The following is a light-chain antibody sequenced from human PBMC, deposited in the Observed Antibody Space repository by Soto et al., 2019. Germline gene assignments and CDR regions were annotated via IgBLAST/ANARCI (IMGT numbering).Light chain of an antibody. Sequence: DIQMAQSPSTLPANIGDRVSITRRASQTINTWLAWYQQKPGKAPNLLIYQASTLETGVPSRFSGSGSGTEFTLTISGLQPDDFASYYCQQYDNYPLTFGGGTKVEI. J-gene: IGKJ4*01. CDR1: QTINTW. CDR2: QAS. V-gene: IGKV1-5*03. CDR3: QQYDNYPLT.